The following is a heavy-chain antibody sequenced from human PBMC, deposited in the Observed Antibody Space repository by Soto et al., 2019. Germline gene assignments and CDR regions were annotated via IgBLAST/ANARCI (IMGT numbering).Heavy chain of an antibody. CDR1: GFTFSSYA. CDR3: AKGQGQYWNFDY. V-gene: IGHV3-23*01. CDR2: ISGSGGTA. Sequence: EVQLLESGGGSVQPGGSLRLCCAASGFTFSSYAMHWVRRPPGKGLEWVSSISGSGGTAYYADSVKGRFSISRDSLVNTLYLQMNSLRAEDTAVYYCAKGQGQYWNFDYWAQGTLVTVSP. D-gene: IGHD2-8*02. J-gene: IGHJ4*02.